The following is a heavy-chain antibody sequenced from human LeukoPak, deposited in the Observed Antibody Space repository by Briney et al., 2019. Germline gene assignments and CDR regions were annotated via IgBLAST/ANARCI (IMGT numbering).Heavy chain of an antibody. V-gene: IGHV1-18*01. CDR1: GYTFTGFG. D-gene: IGHD6-19*01. J-gene: IGHJ4*02. Sequence: ASVKVSCKASGYTFTGFGFSWVRQAPGQGLEWMGWISAYNGNTNYAQKFQGRVTMTTDTSTSTAYMELRSLRSDDTAVYYCARVNEYSSGWYGNYWGQGTLVTVSS. CDR2: ISAYNGNT. CDR3: ARVNEYSSGWYGNY.